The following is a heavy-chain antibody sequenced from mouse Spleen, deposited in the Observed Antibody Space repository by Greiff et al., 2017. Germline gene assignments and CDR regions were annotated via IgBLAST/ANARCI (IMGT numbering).Heavy chain of an antibody. D-gene: IGHD1-1*01. CDR3: ARDYGSSYVAY. V-gene: IGHV1-81*01. CDR2: IYPRSGNT. CDR1: GYTFTSYG. Sequence: QVQLQQSGAELARPGASVKLSCKASGYTFTSYGLSWVKQRTGQGLEWIGEIYPRSGNTYYNEKFKGKATLTADKSSSTAYMELRSLTSEDSAVYFCARDYGSSYVAYWGQGTLVTVSA. J-gene: IGHJ3*01.